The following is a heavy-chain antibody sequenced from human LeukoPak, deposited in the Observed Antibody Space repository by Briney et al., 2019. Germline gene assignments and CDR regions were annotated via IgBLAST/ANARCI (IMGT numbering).Heavy chain of an antibody. J-gene: IGHJ4*02. Sequence: GGSLRLSCAASGFTFSSYWMHWVRQAPGKGLVWVSRINSDGSSANYADSVKGRFTISRGNAENTLYLQMNSLRAEDTAVYYCARKAAGLTFDYWGQGTLVTVSS. D-gene: IGHD6-13*01. CDR2: INSDGSSA. V-gene: IGHV3-74*01. CDR3: ARKAAGLTFDY. CDR1: GFTFSSYW.